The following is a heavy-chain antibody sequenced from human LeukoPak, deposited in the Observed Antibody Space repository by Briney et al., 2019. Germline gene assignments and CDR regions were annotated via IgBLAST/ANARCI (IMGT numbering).Heavy chain of an antibody. CDR3: AKVALYSSSWYNNWFDP. CDR1: GFTFSSYA. CDR2: ISGSGGST. J-gene: IGHJ5*02. D-gene: IGHD6-13*01. V-gene: IGHV3-23*01. Sequence: GGSLRLSCAASGFTFSSYAMSWVRQAPGKGLEWVSAISGSGGSTYYADSVKGRFTISRDNSKNTLYLQMNSLRAEDTAVYYCAKVALYSSSWYNNWFDPWGQGTLVNVSS.